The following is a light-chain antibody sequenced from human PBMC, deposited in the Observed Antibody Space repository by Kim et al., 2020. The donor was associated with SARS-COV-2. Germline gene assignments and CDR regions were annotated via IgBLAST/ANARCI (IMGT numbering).Light chain of an antibody. Sequence: GPGVTVSGSGRASNIGSNTVNWYQQFPGTAPTLLIYSNNQRPSGVPDRFSGSKSDTSASLAISGLQSEDEADYFCASWDDRLNGWVFGGGSRVTVL. V-gene: IGLV1-44*01. CDR1: ASNIGSNT. CDR2: SNN. CDR3: ASWDDRLNGWV. J-gene: IGLJ2*01.